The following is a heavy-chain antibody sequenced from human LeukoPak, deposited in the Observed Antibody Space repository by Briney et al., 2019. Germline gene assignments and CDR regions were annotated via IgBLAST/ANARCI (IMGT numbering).Heavy chain of an antibody. CDR1: GDSISTYY. CDR3: ARGEDDYGDYVHDY. V-gene: IGHV4-4*07. J-gene: IGHJ4*02. D-gene: IGHD4-17*01. Sequence: PSETLSLTCTVSGDSISTYYWSWIRQPAGKGLEWIGRIYTSGTTNYNPSLKSRVTMSVDTSKNQFSLKVSSVTAADTAVYYCARGEDDYGDYVHDYWGQGTLVTVSS. CDR2: IYTSGTT.